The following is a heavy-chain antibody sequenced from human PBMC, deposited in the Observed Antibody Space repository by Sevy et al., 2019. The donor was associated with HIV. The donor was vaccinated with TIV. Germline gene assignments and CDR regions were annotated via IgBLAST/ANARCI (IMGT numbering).Heavy chain of an antibody. CDR1: GYSISSGYQ. V-gene: IGHV4-38-2*01. Sequence: SETLSLTCAVSGYSISSGYQWGWIRQPPGKGLEWIANIYYNGHINYNPSLKSRVTLSLDTSKNQFSLRLSSVTAADTAMYYCAGENAWGRGYSWGQGTLVTVSS. J-gene: IGHJ4*02. D-gene: IGHD1-26*01. CDR3: AGENAWGRGYS. CDR2: IYYNGHI.